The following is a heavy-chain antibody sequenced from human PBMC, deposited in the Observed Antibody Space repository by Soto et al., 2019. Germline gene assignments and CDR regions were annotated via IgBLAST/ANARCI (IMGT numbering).Heavy chain of an antibody. D-gene: IGHD1-26*01. CDR2: IIPIFGTA. Sequence: SVKVSCKASGGAFSSYAISWVRQAPGQGLEWMGGIIPIFGTANYAQKFQGRVTITADESTSTAYMELSSLRSEDTAVYYCASVVGATVHYYYYGIDVWGQGTTVTVSS. CDR3: ASVVGATVHYYYYGIDV. J-gene: IGHJ6*02. CDR1: GGAFSSYA. V-gene: IGHV1-69*13.